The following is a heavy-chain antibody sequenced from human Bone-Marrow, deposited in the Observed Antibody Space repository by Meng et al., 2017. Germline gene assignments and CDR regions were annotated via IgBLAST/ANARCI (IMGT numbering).Heavy chain of an antibody. CDR3: ARDEDISAAGKLFGDY. CDR2: INPKSGDT. D-gene: IGHD6-13*01. Sequence: QVPLVQLGAEVKKPGASVKVSCKASGYTFPDYWLHWVRRAPGQGLEWMGRINPKSGDTHYAQRFQGRVTMTGDTSISTAYMELSGLRSDDTAMYYCARDEDISAAGKLFGDYWGQGTLVTVSS. J-gene: IGHJ4*02. CDR1: GYTFPDYW. V-gene: IGHV1-2*06.